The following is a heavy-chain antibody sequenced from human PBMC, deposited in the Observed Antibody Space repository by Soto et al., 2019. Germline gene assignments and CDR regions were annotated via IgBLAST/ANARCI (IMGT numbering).Heavy chain of an antibody. CDR1: GYTVTSYG. Sequence: ASVKVSCKASGYTVTSYGISWVRQAPGQGLEWMGWISAYNGNTNYAQELQGRVTMTTDTSTSTAYMELRSLRSDDTAVYYCARVKNYDFWSGYSPYGMDVWGQGTTVTSP. CDR2: ISAYNGNT. V-gene: IGHV1-18*04. D-gene: IGHD3-3*01. CDR3: ARVKNYDFWSGYSPYGMDV. J-gene: IGHJ6*02.